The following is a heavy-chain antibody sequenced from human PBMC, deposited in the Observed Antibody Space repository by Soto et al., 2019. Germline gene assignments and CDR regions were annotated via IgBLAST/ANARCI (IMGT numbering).Heavy chain of an antibody. CDR3: AHTLPPWGGMDV. Sequence: QITLKESGPTLVKPTQTLTLTCTFSGFSLSTSGVGVGWIRQPPVKALEWLALIYWDDDKRSSPSLKRRLTITKDTSKNQVVLTMTNMDPVDTATYYCAHTLPPWGGMDVWGQGTTVTVSS. CDR1: GFSLSTSGVG. V-gene: IGHV2-5*02. J-gene: IGHJ6*02. D-gene: IGHD7-27*01. CDR2: IYWDDDK.